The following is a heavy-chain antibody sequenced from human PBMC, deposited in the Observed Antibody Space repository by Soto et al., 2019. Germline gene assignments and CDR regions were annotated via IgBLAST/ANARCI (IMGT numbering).Heavy chain of an antibody. CDR2: ISGSGGRT. Sequence: PXVSLRLSCVASGFPFSSYAMSGVRQTPGKGLEWVSGISGSGGRTYYADSVKGRFAISRDNSNNTLSLQMHILRVEDTAVYFCAKGGYYSLFDIWGQGTMVTVSS. D-gene: IGHD3-16*01. J-gene: IGHJ3*02. CDR1: GFPFSSYA. V-gene: IGHV3-23*01. CDR3: AKGGYYSLFDI.